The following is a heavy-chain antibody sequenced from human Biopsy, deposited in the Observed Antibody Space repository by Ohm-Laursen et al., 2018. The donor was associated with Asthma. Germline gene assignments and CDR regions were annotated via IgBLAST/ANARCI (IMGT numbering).Heavy chain of an antibody. V-gene: IGHV1-18*01. CDR2: ISVYNGNT. J-gene: IGHJ6*02. CDR3: ARAVDYSHYYGIDV. CDR1: GYTFSSAG. D-gene: IGHD3-10*01. Sequence: ASVKVSYKTSGYTFSSAGITWVRQAPGQGFEWMGWISVYNGNTKVAQKLQDRVTMITDTSTSTAYMELRSLRSDDTAVYFCARAVDYSHYYGIDVWGQGTTVTVS.